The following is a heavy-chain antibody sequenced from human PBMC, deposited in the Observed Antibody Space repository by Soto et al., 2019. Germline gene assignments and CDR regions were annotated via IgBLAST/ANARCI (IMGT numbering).Heavy chain of an antibody. V-gene: IGHV3-48*01. J-gene: IGHJ4*02. D-gene: IGHD3-3*01. CDR1: GFTFSSYS. CDR2: ISSSSSTI. Sequence: GGSLRLSCAASGFTFSSYSMNWVRQAPGKGLEWVSYISSSSSTIYYADSVKGRFTISRDNAKNSLYLQMNSLRAEDTAVYYCARAPYYDFWSGYSSFDYWGQGTLVTVSS. CDR3: ARAPYYDFWSGYSSFDY.